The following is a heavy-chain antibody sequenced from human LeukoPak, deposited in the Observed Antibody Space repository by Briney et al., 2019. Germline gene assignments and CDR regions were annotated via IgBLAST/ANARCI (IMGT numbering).Heavy chain of an antibody. J-gene: IGHJ4*02. CDR2: IYHSGST. D-gene: IGHD2-2*01. CDR1: GYSISSGYY. Sequence: SETLSLTCTVSGYSISSGYYWGWIRQPPGKGLEWIGSIYHSGSTYYNPSLKSRVTISVDTSKNQFSLKLSSVTAADTAVYYCAREGTDCSSTSCSPDYWGQGTLVTVSS. V-gene: IGHV4-38-2*02. CDR3: AREGTDCSSTSCSPDY.